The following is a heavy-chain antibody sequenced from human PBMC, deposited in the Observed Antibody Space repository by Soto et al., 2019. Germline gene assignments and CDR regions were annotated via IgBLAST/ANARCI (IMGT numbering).Heavy chain of an antibody. CDR2: VDYSGTA. V-gene: IGHV4-39*01. CDR3: ARITGRHLDY. D-gene: IGHD1-20*01. CDR1: SGSISVTDVF. J-gene: IGHJ4*02. Sequence: SETLSLTCTVSSGSISVTDVFWGWVRQPPGRGLEWIGNVDYSGTAYFSPSLATRVTFHVDTSKNQFSLTLYSVTAADTAVYYCARITGRHLDYWGQGILVTVSS.